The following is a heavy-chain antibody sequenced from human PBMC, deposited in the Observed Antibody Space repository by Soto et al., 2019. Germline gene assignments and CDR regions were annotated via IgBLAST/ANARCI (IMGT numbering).Heavy chain of an antibody. D-gene: IGHD3-16*01. CDR2: IYHSGST. V-gene: IGHV4-30-2*01. CDR3: ARDGQAYDAATNGFDS. Sequence: SETLSLTCAVSGGSISSGGYSWSWIRQPPGKGLEWIGYIYHSGSTYYNPSLKSRVTISVDRSKNQFSLKLSSVTAADTAVYYCARDGQAYDAATNGFDSWGQGTLVTVSS. CDR1: GGSISSGGYS. J-gene: IGHJ5*01.